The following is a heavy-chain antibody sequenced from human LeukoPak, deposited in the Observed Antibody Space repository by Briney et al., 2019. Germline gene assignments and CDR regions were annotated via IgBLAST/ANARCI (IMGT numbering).Heavy chain of an antibody. CDR3: TTPRADMIVDNDGFDY. V-gene: IGHV3-15*07. Sequence: GGSLRLSCTVSGFTFYNTWMNWVRRAPGKGLEWVGRIKTRSDGGTTDYAAPVKGRFTISRDDSKNTLYLQMNSLKTEDTAVYYCTTPRADMIVDNDGFDYWGQGTLVTVSS. D-gene: IGHD3-22*01. CDR2: IKTRSDGGTT. J-gene: IGHJ4*02. CDR1: GFTFYNTW.